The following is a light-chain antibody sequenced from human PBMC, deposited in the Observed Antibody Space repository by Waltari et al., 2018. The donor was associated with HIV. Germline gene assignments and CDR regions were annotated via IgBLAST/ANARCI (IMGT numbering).Light chain of an antibody. CDR2: SNN. V-gene: IGLV1-44*01. CDR1: SSNIGSNT. Sequence: QSVLTQPPSASGTPGQRVTISCSGSSSNIGSNTVNWYQQLPGTAPKLLIYSNNRRPSGGPDRFSGSKSGTSASLAISGLQSEEEADYYCAAWDDSLNGVVFGGGTKLTVL. J-gene: IGLJ2*01. CDR3: AAWDDSLNGVV.